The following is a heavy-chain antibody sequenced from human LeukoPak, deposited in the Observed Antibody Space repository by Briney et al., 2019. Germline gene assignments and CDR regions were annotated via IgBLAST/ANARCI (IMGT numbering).Heavy chain of an antibody. CDR3: AKKFRGTTVISGDYFDY. J-gene: IGHJ4*02. Sequence: PGGSLRLSCAASGFTFSSYAMHWVRQTPGKGLGWVAVMSSDGSKKYYADSVKGRFTISRDNSKNTLYLQMNSLRAEDTAVYYCAKKFRGTTVISGDYFDYWGQGTLVTVSS. CDR2: MSSDGSKK. CDR1: GFTFSSYA. V-gene: IGHV3-30-3*02. D-gene: IGHD4-17*01.